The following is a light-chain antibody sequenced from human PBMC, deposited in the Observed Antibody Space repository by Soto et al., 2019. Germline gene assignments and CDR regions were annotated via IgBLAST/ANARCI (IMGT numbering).Light chain of an antibody. J-gene: IGLJ1*01. Sequence: QSVLTQPASVSGSPGQSITISCTGTSSDIGSYNYVSWYQQHPGQAPKLMIYDVTNRPSGVSNRFSGSKSGNTASLTISGLQAEEEADYYCSSPRSSSFYVFGTGTKLTVL. CDR3: SSPRSSSFYV. CDR2: DVT. CDR1: SSDIGSYNY. V-gene: IGLV2-14*03.